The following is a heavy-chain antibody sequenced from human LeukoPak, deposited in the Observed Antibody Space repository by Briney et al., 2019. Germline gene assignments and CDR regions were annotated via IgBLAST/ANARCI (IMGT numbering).Heavy chain of an antibody. CDR2: ISGSGGST. J-gene: IGHJ4*02. CDR1: GFTFSSYA. Sequence: GGSLRLSCAASGFTFSSYAMSWVRQAPGKGLEWVSAISGSGGSTYYADSVKGRFTISRDNSKNTLYLQMNSLRAEDTTVYYRAKDHFAREDDGLFDYWGQGTLVTVSS. CDR3: AKDHFAREDDGLFDY. V-gene: IGHV3-23*01. D-gene: IGHD5-24*01.